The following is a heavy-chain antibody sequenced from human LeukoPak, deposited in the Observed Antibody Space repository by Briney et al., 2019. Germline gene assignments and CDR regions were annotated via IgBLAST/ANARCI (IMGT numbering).Heavy chain of an antibody. Sequence: GGSLRLSCAASGFSFSSYAMHWVRQAPGKGLEWVAVISYDGSNKYYADSVKGRFTISRDNSKNTLYLQMNSLRAEDTAVYYRARDLVDTAMDYFDYWGQGALVTVSS. CDR2: ISYDGSNK. J-gene: IGHJ4*02. CDR1: GFSFSSYA. D-gene: IGHD5-18*01. V-gene: IGHV3-30-3*01. CDR3: ARDLVDTAMDYFDY.